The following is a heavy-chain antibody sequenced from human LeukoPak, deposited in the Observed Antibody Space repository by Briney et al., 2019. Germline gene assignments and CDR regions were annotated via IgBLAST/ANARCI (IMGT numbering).Heavy chain of an antibody. CDR1: GGSVSSSSYY. V-gene: IGHV4-39*01. CDR2: IYYSGST. CDR3: ATGRNYDYVWGSYCY. D-gene: IGHD3-16*01. J-gene: IGHJ4*02. Sequence: SETLSLTCTVSGGSVSSSSYYWGWIRQPPGKGLEWIGTIYYSGSTYYNPSLKSRVTISVDTSKNQFSLKLSSVTAADTAVYYCATGRNYDYVWGSYCYWGQGTLVTVSS.